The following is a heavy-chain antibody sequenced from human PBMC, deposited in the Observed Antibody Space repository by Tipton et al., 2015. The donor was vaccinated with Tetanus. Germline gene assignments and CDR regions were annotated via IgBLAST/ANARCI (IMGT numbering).Heavy chain of an antibody. CDR2: IYTSGST. CDR3: ASDHGITWGGMGYYYGLDV. CDR1: GDSISSFY. Sequence: TLSLTCSVSGDSISSFYWSWIRQPAGKGLEWIGRIYTSGSTNYNPSLKSRVTISVDTSKNQFSLRLSSVTAADTAVYYCASDHGITWGGMGYYYGLDVWGQGTTVTVSS. J-gene: IGHJ6*02. D-gene: IGHD3-16*01. V-gene: IGHV4-4*07.